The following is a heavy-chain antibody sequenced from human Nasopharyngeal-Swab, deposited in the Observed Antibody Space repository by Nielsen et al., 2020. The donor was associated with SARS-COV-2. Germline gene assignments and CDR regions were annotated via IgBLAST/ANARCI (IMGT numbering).Heavy chain of an antibody. CDR3: AREGSTGYYYGMDV. D-gene: IGHD1-1*01. CDR1: GFTFSSYD. V-gene: IGHV3-13*04. Sequence: GGSLRLSCAASGFTFSSYDMHWVRQATGKGLEWVSAIGTAGDTYYPGSVKGRFTISRENAKNSWYLQMNSLRAGDTAVYYCAREGSTGYYYGMDVWGQGTTVTVSS. J-gene: IGHJ6*02. CDR2: IGTAGDT.